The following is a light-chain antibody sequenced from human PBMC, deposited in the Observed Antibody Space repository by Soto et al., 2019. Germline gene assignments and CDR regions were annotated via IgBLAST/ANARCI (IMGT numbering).Light chain of an antibody. V-gene: IGLV1-44*01. Sequence: QAVVTQPPSASGTPGQRITISCSGSSSNIGSHTVNWHQQVPGTAPKLLMHGNSQRPSGVPDRFSGSKSGTSASLAISGLRTEDEADYYCAAWDDSLSGVVFGGGTKLTVL. CDR2: GNS. CDR3: AAWDDSLSGVV. J-gene: IGLJ3*02. CDR1: SSNIGSHT.